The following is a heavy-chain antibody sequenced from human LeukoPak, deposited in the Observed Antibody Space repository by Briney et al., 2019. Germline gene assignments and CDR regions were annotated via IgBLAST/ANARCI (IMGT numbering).Heavy chain of an antibody. V-gene: IGHV4-34*01. CDR1: GGSFSGYY. CDR3: ARGQPYDSSGRRRGDY. CDR2: INHSGST. D-gene: IGHD3-22*01. J-gene: IGHJ4*02. Sequence: PSETLSLTCAVYGGSFSGYYWSWIRQPPGKGLEWIGEINHSGSTNYNPSLKSRVTISVDTSKNQFSLKLSSVTAADTAVYYCARGQPYDSSGRRRGDYWGQGTLVTVSS.